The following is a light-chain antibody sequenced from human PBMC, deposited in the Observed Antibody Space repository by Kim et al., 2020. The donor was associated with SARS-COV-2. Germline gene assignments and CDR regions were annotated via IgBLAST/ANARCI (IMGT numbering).Light chain of an antibody. V-gene: IGLV4-69*01. CDR1: SGHSSYA. CDR3: QTWGTGIRV. J-gene: IGLJ3*02. CDR2: LNSDGSH. Sequence: ASVKLTCTLSSGHSSYAIEWHQQQPEQGPRYLMKLNSDGSHSKGDGIPDRFSGSSSGAGRYLTISSLQSEHEADYYCQTWGTGIRVFGGGTQLPVL.